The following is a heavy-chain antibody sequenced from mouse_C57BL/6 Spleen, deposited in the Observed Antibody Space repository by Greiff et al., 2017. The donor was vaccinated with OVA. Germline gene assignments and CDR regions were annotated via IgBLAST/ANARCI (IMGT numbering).Heavy chain of an antibody. Sequence: EVKLVESGEGLVKPGGSLKLSCAASGFTFSSYAMSWVRQTPEKRLEWVAYISSGGDYIYYADTVKGRFTISRDNARNTLYLQMSSLKSEDTAMYYCTRGGEDDYAMDYWGQGTSVTVSS. CDR2: ISSGGDYI. J-gene: IGHJ4*01. CDR3: TRGGEDDYAMDY. CDR1: GFTFSSYA. V-gene: IGHV5-9-1*02.